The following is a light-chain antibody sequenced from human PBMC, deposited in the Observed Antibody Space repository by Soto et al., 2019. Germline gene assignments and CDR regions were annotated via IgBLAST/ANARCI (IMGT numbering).Light chain of an antibody. V-gene: IGKV1-39*01. J-gene: IGKJ3*01. CDR1: QNINTY. Sequence: DIQMTQSPSSLSASVGDRVTITCRASQNINTYLNWYQQKPGKAPKLLIFAASSLQSGVPSRFSGSGSRTDFTLTISSLQSEDFATYYCQQSSTAPFTFGPGTKVDIK. CDR3: QQSSTAPFT. CDR2: AAS.